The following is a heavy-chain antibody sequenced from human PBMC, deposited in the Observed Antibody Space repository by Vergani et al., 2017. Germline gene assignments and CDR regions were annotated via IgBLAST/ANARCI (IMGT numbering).Heavy chain of an antibody. J-gene: IGHJ6*03. D-gene: IGHD3-3*01. CDR3: ASSSQTKPPNYDFWSGYYTPGDLYYYYYYMDV. CDR2: ISVDNGNT. CDR1: GYTFESYG. V-gene: IGHV1-18*04. Sequence: VPLVQSGGEVRKPGASVRVSCKASGYTFESYGISWVRLAPGQGLEWMGWISVDNGNTHYVPKFQDRISMTSDSSSSTVYMELRRLRSDDTAIYYCASSSQTKPPNYDFWSGYYTPGDLYYYYYYMDVWGKGTTVTVSS.